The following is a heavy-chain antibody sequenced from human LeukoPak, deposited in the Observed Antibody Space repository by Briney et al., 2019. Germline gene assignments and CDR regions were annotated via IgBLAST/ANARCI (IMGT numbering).Heavy chain of an antibody. D-gene: IGHD3-3*01. J-gene: IGHJ3*02. CDR1: GFTFSSYA. CDR2: ISGSGGST. V-gene: IGHV3-23*01. CDR3: AREVSAVEWSNAFDI. Sequence: PGGSLRLSCAASGFTFSSYAMSWVRQAPGKGLEWVSAISGSGGSTYYADSVKGRFTISGDNSKNSLYLQMNSLKTEDTAVYYCAREVSAVEWSNAFDIWGQGTMVTVSS.